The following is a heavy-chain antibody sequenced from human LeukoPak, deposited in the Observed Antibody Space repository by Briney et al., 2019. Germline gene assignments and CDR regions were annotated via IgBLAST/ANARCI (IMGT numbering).Heavy chain of an antibody. CDR2: ISWNSGSI. CDR1: GFTFDDYA. V-gene: IGHV3-9*01. Sequence: PGRSLRLSCAASGFTFDDYAMHWVRQAPGKGLEWVSGISWNSGSIGYADSVKGRFTISRDNAKNSLYLQMNSLRVEDTALYYCARTGAVAAWFDPWGQGTLVTVSS. J-gene: IGHJ5*02. D-gene: IGHD6-19*01. CDR3: ARTGAVAAWFDP.